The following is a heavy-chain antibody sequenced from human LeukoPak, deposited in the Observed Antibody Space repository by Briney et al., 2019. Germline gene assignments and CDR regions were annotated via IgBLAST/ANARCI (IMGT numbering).Heavy chain of an antibody. CDR3: ASGYDSSATNFDY. J-gene: IGHJ4*02. CDR1: GYSFTSYW. D-gene: IGHD3-22*01. Sequence: GESLKISCKGSGYSFTSYWIGWVRQMPGKGLEWMGIIYPGDSDTRYSPSSQGQVTISADKSISTAYLQWSSLKASDTAMYYCASGYDSSATNFDYWGQGTLVTVSS. CDR2: IYPGDSDT. V-gene: IGHV5-51*01.